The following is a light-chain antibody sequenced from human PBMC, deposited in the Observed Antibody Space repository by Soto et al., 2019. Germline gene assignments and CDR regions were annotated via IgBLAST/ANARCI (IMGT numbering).Light chain of an antibody. J-gene: IGLJ2*01. V-gene: IGLV2-14*01. CDR1: SSDVGGYNY. CDR3: SSYTSSSTPHVV. Sequence: QSALTHPASVSGSPGQSITISCTGTSSDVGGYNYVSWYQQHQGKAPKLMIYDVSNRPSGVSNRFSGSKSGNTASLTISGLQAEDEADYYCSSYTSSSTPHVVFGGGTKLTVL. CDR2: DVS.